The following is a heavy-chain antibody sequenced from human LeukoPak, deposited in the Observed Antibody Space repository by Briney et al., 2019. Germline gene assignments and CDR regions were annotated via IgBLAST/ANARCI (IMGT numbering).Heavy chain of an antibody. D-gene: IGHD2-15*01. CDR2: INHSGST. CDR3: ARHKYCSGGSCYPLTNWFDP. Sequence: PSETLSLTCAVYGGSFSGYYWSWIRQPPGKGLEWIGEINHSGSTNYNPSLKSRVTISVDTSKNQFSLKLSSVTAADTAVYYCARHKYCSGGSCYPLTNWFDPWGQGTLVTVSS. V-gene: IGHV4-34*01. CDR1: GGSFSGYY. J-gene: IGHJ5*02.